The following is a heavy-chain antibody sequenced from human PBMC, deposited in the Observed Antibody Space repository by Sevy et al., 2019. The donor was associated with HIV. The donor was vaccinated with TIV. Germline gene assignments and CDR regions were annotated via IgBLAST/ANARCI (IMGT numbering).Heavy chain of an antibody. V-gene: IGHV3-30*02. CDR1: GFSLTTSD. D-gene: IGHD3-10*01. Sequence: GGSLRLSCAASGFSLTTSDMHWVRQAPGKGLEWVAYVRNDGSNKYYADSVRDRFTISRDSPKNTLYLQMNSLRAEDTAVYYCAREEEGFITMVRGDYYGMDVWGQGTTVTVSS. J-gene: IGHJ6*02. CDR2: VRNDGSNK. CDR3: AREEEGFITMVRGDYYGMDV.